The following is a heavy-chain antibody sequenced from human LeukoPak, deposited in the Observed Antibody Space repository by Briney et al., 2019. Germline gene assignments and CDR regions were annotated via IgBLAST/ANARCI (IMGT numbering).Heavy chain of an antibody. J-gene: IGHJ5*02. V-gene: IGHV3-66*01. Sequence: QPGGSLRLSCAGSGFTVSSNYMSWVRQAPGKGLEGVSVIYTGGNTYYADSVKGRFTISRDNSKNTLYLQMNSLRAEDTAVYYCARGLIYSPNWFDPWGQGTLVTVSS. D-gene: IGHD4-11*01. CDR3: ARGLIYSPNWFDP. CDR2: IYTGGNT. CDR1: GFTVSSNY.